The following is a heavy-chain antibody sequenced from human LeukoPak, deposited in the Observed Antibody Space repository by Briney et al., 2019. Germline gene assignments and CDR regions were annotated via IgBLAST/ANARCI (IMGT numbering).Heavy chain of an antibody. V-gene: IGHV3-7*01. CDR3: AREGYCSSTSCPDLAYCGGDCYPGHNWFDP. Sequence: GGSLRLSCAASGFTFSSYWMSWVRQAPGKGLEWVANIKQDGSEKYYVDSVRGRFTISRDNAKNSLYLQMNSLRAEDTAVYYCAREGYCSSTSCPDLAYCGGDCYPGHNWFDPWGQGTLVTVSS. D-gene: IGHD2-2*01. J-gene: IGHJ5*02. CDR2: IKQDGSEK. CDR1: GFTFSSYW.